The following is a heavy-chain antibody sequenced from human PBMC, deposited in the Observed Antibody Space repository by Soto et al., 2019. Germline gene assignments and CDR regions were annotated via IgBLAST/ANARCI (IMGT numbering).Heavy chain of an antibody. CDR3: ARDTLPGWLRSDYGGKSPYYYYGMDV. V-gene: IGHV4-34*01. D-gene: IGHD4-17*01. CDR2: INHSGST. Sequence: SETLSLTCAVYGGSFSGYYWSWIRQPPGKGLEWIGEINHSGSTNYNPSLKSRVTISVDTSKNQFSLKLSSVTAADTAVYYCARDTLPGWLRSDYGGKSPYYYYGMDVWGQGTTVTVSS. CDR1: GGSFSGYY. J-gene: IGHJ6*02.